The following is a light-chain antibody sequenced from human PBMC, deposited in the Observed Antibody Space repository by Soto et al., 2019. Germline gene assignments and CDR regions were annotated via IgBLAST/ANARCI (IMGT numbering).Light chain of an antibody. V-gene: IGLV2-14*01. J-gene: IGLJ2*01. Sequence: QSALTQPASVSGSPGQSITISCTGTSSDVGGYNYVSWYQQHPGKAPKLVIYEVSNRPSGVSNRFSGSKSGNTASLTISGLQAEDEADYYCSSYTSKSSLIFGGGTKLTVL. CDR2: EVS. CDR1: SSDVGGYNY. CDR3: SSYTSKSSLI.